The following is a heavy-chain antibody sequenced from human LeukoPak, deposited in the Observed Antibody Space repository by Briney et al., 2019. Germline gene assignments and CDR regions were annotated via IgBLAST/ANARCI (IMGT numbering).Heavy chain of an antibody. J-gene: IGHJ4*02. Sequence: ASAKVSCKAFGYSLTNYYVHWVRQAPGQGLEWMGEINPSGGSTSYAQKCQGRITVTRDTYTNTVYMDLSSLRSEDTATYYCARGAPTTRIGAGRFDYWGQGTLVTVSS. CDR1: GYSLTNYY. D-gene: IGHD5-12*01. V-gene: IGHV1-46*01. CDR2: INPSGGST. CDR3: ARGAPTTRIGAGRFDY.